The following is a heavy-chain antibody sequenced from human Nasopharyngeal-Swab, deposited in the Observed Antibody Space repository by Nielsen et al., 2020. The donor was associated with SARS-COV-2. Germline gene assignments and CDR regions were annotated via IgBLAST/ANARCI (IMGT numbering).Heavy chain of an antibody. CDR2: ISGSGRST. CDR1: GFTFSSYA. CDR3: ASSGIAAADI. J-gene: IGHJ3*02. V-gene: IGHV3-23*01. D-gene: IGHD6-13*01. Sequence: GESLKISCAASGFTFSSYAMSWVRQAPGKGLEWVSAISGSGRSTYYADSVKGRFTISRHNSKNTLYLQMNSLRAEDTAVYYCASSGIAAADIWGQGTMVTVSS.